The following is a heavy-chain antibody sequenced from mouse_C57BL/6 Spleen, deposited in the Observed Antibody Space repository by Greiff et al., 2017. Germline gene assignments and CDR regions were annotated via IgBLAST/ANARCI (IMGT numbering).Heavy chain of an antibody. CDR3: ARLTLITTREGFDY. Sequence: EVQLQQSGPELVKPGASVKISCKASGYSFTGYYMNWVKQSPEKSLEWIGEINPSTGGTTYNQKFKAKATLTVDKSSSTAYMQLKSLTSEDSAVYYCARLTLITTREGFDYWGQGTTLTVSS. CDR1: GYSFTGYY. CDR2: INPSTGGT. V-gene: IGHV1-42*01. J-gene: IGHJ2*01. D-gene: IGHD1-1*01.